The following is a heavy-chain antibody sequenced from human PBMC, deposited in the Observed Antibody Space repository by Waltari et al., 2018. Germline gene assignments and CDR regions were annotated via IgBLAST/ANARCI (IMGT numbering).Heavy chain of an antibody. CDR2: IWSSGSPI. CDR1: GSILRSHP. J-gene: IGHJ4*02. V-gene: IGHV3-48*03. D-gene: IGHD6-13*01. CDR3: AREYDSRGRFDS. Sequence: EVQSVQSGGGSVQPGGSLRLSCTATGSILRSHPMIWVRQAPGKGLEWISYIWSSGSPIYYADSVRGRFTISRDNTKDSVYLQMNSLRAEDTAVYYCAREYDSRGRFDSWGPGTLVTVSS.